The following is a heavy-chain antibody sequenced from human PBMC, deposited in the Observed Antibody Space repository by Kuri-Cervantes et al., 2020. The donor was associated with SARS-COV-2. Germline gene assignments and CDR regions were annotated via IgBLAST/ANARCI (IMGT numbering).Heavy chain of an antibody. CDR2: IYHTGSP. J-gene: IGHJ4*02. CDR1: GDSVSDRNSY. CDR3: ARSPYDFWSGSWG. Sequence: GSLRLSCTVSGDSVSDRNSYWTWIRQSPGKGLEWIGYIYHTGSPTYSPSLKSRVTISLDKPKNQFSLRLTSVTAADTAVYYCARSPYDFWSGSWGWGQGTLVTVSS. D-gene: IGHD3-3*01. V-gene: IGHV4-61*01.